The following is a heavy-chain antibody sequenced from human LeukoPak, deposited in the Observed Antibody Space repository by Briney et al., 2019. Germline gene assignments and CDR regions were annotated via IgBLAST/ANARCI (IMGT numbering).Heavy chain of an antibody. CDR2: ISYDGSNK. CDR1: GFTFSTYS. V-gene: IGHV3-30*03. D-gene: IGHD6-13*01. J-gene: IGHJ4*02. CDR3: ARGRGSWYGVYFDY. Sequence: GGSLRLSCAASGFTFSTYSINWVRQAPGKGLEWVAVISYDGSNKYYADSVKGRFTISRDNAKNSLYLQMNSLRTEDTAVYYCARGRGSWYGVYFDYWGQGTLVTVSS.